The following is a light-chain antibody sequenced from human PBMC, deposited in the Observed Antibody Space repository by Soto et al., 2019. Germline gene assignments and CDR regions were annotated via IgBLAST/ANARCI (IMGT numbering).Light chain of an antibody. CDR1: QSINSIY. J-gene: IGKJ1*01. V-gene: IGKV3-20*01. CDR2: GAS. CDR3: HQYTDSPPWT. Sequence: EIVLTQSPGTLSLSPGERATLSCRASQSINSIYLAWYQQKPGQAPRLLIYGASSRATGIPDRFSGSGSDTDFTLTINRLEPEDFAVYYCHQYTDSPPWTFGQGTKLEIK.